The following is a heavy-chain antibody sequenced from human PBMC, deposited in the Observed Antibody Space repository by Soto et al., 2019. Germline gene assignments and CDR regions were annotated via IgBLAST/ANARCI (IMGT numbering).Heavy chain of an antibody. CDR1: GFTFGSDW. Sequence: EVQLVESGGGLVQPGGSLRLSCAGSGFTFGSDWMTWVRQAPGKGLEWVANIDRGGSEKYYVDSVKGRFTISRDNAKNSLYLQMNSLRVKDTAFYYCTRDLDTSGSAPISEYWGQGTLVTVSS. CDR2: IDRGGSEK. CDR3: TRDLDTSGSAPISEY. V-gene: IGHV3-7*03. D-gene: IGHD3-22*01. J-gene: IGHJ4*02.